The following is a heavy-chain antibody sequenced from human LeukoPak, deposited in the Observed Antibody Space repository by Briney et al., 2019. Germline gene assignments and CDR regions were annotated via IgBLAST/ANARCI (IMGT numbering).Heavy chain of an antibody. CDR2: ISPDSTFI. V-gene: IGHV3-21*01. D-gene: IGHD1-26*01. CDR1: GFTFNVDG. CDR3: ANFQTVGVKPFEH. J-gene: IGHJ5*02. Sequence: GGSLRLSCSGSGFTFNVDGMNWVRQAPGKGLEWVSSISPDSTFIPQADSVKGRFTISRDNSKNSLYLQMDSLRVEDTAVYYCANFQTVGVKPFEHWGQGTLVTVSS.